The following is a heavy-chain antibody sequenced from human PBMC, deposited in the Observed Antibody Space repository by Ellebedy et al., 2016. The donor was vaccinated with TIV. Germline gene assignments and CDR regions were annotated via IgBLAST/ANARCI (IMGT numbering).Heavy chain of an antibody. J-gene: IGHJ2*01. Sequence: GESLKISCAASGFTFSNYGMHWVRQAPGKGLEWVAVVSYDGSNKYYVDSVKGRFTISRDNSKNTLYLQMNGLRAEDTAVYYCARDMSCSGGSCYHGYWYFDLWGRGTLVTVSS. CDR2: VSYDGSNK. D-gene: IGHD2-15*01. CDR1: GFTFSNYG. CDR3: ARDMSCSGGSCYHGYWYFDL. V-gene: IGHV3-30*03.